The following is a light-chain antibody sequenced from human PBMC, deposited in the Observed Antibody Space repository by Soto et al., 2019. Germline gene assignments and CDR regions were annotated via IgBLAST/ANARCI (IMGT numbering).Light chain of an antibody. CDR2: DVS. V-gene: IGLV2-14*01. Sequence: QSVLTQPASVSWSPGQPIAISCTGTDSDVGGYSYVSWYQQYPGKAPKLIIYDVSNRPSGVSDRFSGSKSGNTASLTFSGLQAEDEADYYCSSYTASNTYVFGSGTKVTVL. CDR3: SSYTASNTYV. J-gene: IGLJ1*01. CDR1: DSDVGGYSY.